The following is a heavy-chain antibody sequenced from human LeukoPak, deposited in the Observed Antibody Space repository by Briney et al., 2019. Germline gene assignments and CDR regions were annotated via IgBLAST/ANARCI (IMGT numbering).Heavy chain of an antibody. CDR3: ARHGGVIVAYYFDY. V-gene: IGHV4-39*01. CDR2: IYYSGST. CDR1: GGSISSGIYY. D-gene: IGHD3-16*01. J-gene: IGHJ4*02. Sequence: SETLSLTCTVSGGSISSGIYYWDWIRQPPGKGLEWIGSIYYSGSTYYNPSLKSRVTISVDTSKNQFSLKLSSVTAADTAVYYCARHGGVIVAYYFDYWGQGTLVTVSS.